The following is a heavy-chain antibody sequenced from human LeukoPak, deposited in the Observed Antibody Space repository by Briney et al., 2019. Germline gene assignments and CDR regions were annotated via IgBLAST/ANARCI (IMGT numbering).Heavy chain of an antibody. Sequence: GGSLRLSCAASGFTFSHHSMNWIRQAPGKGLEWVAVISYDGRVTYYADSVRGRFTISRDNSKNIQYLQMNNMTPGDTAVYFCAREMKTKGQFDSWGRGTLVTVSS. CDR3: AREMKTKGQFDS. CDR1: GFTFSHHS. D-gene: IGHD1-1*01. J-gene: IGHJ4*01. CDR2: ISYDGRVT. V-gene: IGHV3-30*04.